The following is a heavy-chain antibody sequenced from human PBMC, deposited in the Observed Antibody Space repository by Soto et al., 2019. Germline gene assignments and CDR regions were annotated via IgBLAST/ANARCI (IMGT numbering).Heavy chain of an antibody. J-gene: IGHJ4*02. CDR3: AKDLGTVVTPFDY. D-gene: IGHD2-21*02. CDR1: GFTFSSYG. V-gene: IGHV3-30*18. Sequence: GSLRLSCAASGFTFSSYGMHWVRQAPGKGLEWVAVISYDGSNKYYADSVKGRFTISRDNSKNTLYLQMNSLRAEDTAVYYCAKDLGTVVTPFDYWGQGT. CDR2: ISYDGSNK.